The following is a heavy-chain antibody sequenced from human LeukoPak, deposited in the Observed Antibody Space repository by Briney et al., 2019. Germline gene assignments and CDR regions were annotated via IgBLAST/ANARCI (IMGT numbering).Heavy chain of an antibody. D-gene: IGHD6-13*01. CDR1: GFTFSSYS. Sequence: GGSLRLSCAASGFTFSSYSMNWVRQAPGKGLEWVANIKQDGSEKYYVDSVKGRFTISRDNAKNSLYLQMNSLRAEDTAVYYCARDDSSSWYGDWFDPWGQGTLVTVSS. CDR2: IKQDGSEK. CDR3: ARDDSSSWYGDWFDP. J-gene: IGHJ5*02. V-gene: IGHV3-7*01.